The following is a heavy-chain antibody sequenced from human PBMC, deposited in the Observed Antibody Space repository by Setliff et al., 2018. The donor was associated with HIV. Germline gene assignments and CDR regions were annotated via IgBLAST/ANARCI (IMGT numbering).Heavy chain of an antibody. D-gene: IGHD2-21*01. CDR1: GYIFMNND. CDR3: VRIVAPGSHGPDYYMDV. CDR2: VNPNRGNT. J-gene: IGHJ6*03. Sequence: GASVKVSCKASGYIFMNNDISWVRQAPGQGLEWVGWVNPNRGNTGFAQKFQGRLTITRDTSKSTVYMELSSLRSEDTGVYYCVRIVAPGSHGPDYYMDVWGKGTTVTVSS. V-gene: IGHV1-8*03.